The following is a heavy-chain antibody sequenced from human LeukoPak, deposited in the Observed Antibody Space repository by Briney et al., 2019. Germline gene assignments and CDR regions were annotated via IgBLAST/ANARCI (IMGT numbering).Heavy chain of an antibody. D-gene: IGHD3-10*01. CDR1: GFTFSSYS. J-gene: IGHJ4*02. CDR3: ARELYYYGSGSFY. CDR2: ISSSSSYI. Sequence: GGSLRLSCAASGFTFSSYSMNWVRQAPGKGLEWVSSISSSSSYIYYADSVKGRFTISRDNAKNSLYLRMNSLRAEDTAVYYCARELYYYGSGSFYWGQGTLVTVSS. V-gene: IGHV3-21*01.